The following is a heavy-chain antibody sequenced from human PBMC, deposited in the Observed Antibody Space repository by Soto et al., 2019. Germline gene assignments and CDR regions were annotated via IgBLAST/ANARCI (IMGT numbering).Heavy chain of an antibody. CDR3: ARLKGYQLRHSNWFDP. Sequence: QVQLQQWGAGLLKPSETLSLTCAVYGWSFSGYYWSWIRQPPVKGLEWIGEINHSGSTNYNPSLMSRVTISVDTSKKQFALQLRSVTAAATAVYYCARLKGYQLRHSNWFDPWGQGTLVTVSS. V-gene: IGHV4-34*01. J-gene: IGHJ5*02. CDR1: GWSFSGYY. D-gene: IGHD2-2*01. CDR2: INHSGST.